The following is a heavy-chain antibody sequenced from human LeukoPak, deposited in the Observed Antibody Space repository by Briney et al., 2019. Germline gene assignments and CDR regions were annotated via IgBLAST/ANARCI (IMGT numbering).Heavy chain of an antibody. V-gene: IGHV3-33*01. J-gene: IGHJ1*01. CDR2: IRYGGSHQ. CDR3: ARDSGTWFYLQD. Sequence: PGRSLRLSCAASGFPFGSYGMHWVRQAPGKGLEWVAFIRYGGSHQFYADSVRGRFTISRDNPKNTLYLQMNSLRGEDTAVYFCARDSGTWFYLQDWGQGTLVTVSS. CDR1: GFPFGSYG. D-gene: IGHD2/OR15-2a*01.